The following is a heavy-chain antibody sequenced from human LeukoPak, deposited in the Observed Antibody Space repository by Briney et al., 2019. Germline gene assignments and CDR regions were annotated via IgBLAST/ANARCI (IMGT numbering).Heavy chain of an antibody. Sequence: GASVKVSCKASGYTFTGYYMHWVRQAPGQGLEWMGWINPNSGGTNYAQKFQGRVTMTRDTSISTAYMELSRLRSDDTAVYYCARDYGDYYDSSGSADWGQGTLVTVSP. CDR2: INPNSGGT. CDR1: GYTFTGYY. J-gene: IGHJ4*02. CDR3: ARDYGDYYDSSGSAD. D-gene: IGHD3-22*01. V-gene: IGHV1-2*02.